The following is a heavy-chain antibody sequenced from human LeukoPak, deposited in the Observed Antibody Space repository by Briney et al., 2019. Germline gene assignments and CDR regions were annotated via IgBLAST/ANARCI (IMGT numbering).Heavy chain of an antibody. CDR3: ARALDFGGNDFDY. V-gene: IGHV1-46*01. Sequence: GASVKVSCKASGYTFTGYYMHWVRQAPGQGLEWMGIINPTGGGTTYAQKFQGRLTMTRDTSTATIYMDLSSLRSKDTAVYFCARALDFGGNDFDYWGQGTLVTVSS. CDR2: INPTGGGT. CDR1: GYTFTGYY. J-gene: IGHJ4*02. D-gene: IGHD4-23*01.